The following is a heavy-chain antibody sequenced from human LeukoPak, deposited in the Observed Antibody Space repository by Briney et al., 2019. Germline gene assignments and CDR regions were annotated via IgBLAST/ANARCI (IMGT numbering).Heavy chain of an antibody. CDR3: ASSPAPSRAYSSTKPRLSYFDY. D-gene: IGHD6-13*01. CDR2: INHSGST. CDR1: GGSFSGYY. Sequence: PSETLSLTCAVYGGSFSGYYWSWIRQPPGKWLEWIGEINHSGSTNYNPSLKSRVTISVDTSKNQFSLKLSSVTAADTAVYYCASSPAPSRAYSSTKPRLSYFDYWGQGTLVTVSS. V-gene: IGHV4-34*01. J-gene: IGHJ4*02.